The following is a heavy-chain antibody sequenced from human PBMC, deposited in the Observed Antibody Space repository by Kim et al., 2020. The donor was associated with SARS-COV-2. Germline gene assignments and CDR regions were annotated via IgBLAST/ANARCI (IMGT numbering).Heavy chain of an antibody. V-gene: IGHV1-2*02. D-gene: IGHD2-2*02. CDR1: GYTFTGYY. J-gene: IGHJ6*02. Sequence: ASVKVSCKASGYTFTGYYMHWVRQAPGQGLEWMGWINPNSGGTNYAQKFQGRVTMTRDTSISTAYMELSRLRSDDTAVYYCARDNHAKDIVVVPAAILGGAYYYYYGMDVWGQGTTVTVSS. CDR2: INPNSGGT. CDR3: ARDNHAKDIVVVPAAILGGAYYYYYGMDV.